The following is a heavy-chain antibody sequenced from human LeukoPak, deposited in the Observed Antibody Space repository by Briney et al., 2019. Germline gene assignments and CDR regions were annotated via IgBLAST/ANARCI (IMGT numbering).Heavy chain of an antibody. J-gene: IGHJ3*02. V-gene: IGHV4-34*01. CDR3: ARDSKSTADAFDI. Sequence: SETLSLTCAVYGGSFSGYYWSWIRQPPGKGLEWIGEINHSGSTYYNPSLKSRVTISLDTSKNQFSLKLSSVTAADTAVYYCARDSKSTADAFDIWGQGTMVTVSS. CDR2: INHSGST. D-gene: IGHD5/OR15-5a*01. CDR1: GGSFSGYY.